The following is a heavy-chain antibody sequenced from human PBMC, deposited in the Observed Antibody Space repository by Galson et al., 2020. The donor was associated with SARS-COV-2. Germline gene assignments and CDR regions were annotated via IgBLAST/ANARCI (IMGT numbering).Heavy chain of an antibody. J-gene: IGHJ3*02. CDR3: ATMPREGDYGTDAFDM. CDR1: GYRHTELS. D-gene: IGHD4-17*01. V-gene: IGHV1-24*01. Sequence: ASVKVSCKVSGYRHTELSLHWVRQALGDGLAWLGRIDREDGDILYAQKLQGRVTMTDDTSTDTADMELRSLRSEDTAVYYCATMPREGDYGTDAFDMWGQGRMSTVSS. CDR2: IDREDGDI.